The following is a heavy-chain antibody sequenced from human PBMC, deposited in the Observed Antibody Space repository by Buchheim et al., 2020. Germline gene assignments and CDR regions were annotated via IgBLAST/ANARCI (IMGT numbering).Heavy chain of an antibody. CDR2: IYYSGST. D-gene: IGHD6-19*01. V-gene: IGHV4-39*01. Sequence: QLQLQESGPGLVKPSETLSLTCTVSGGSISSSSYYWGWIRQPPGKGLEWIGSIYYSGSTYYNPSLKSRVTISVDPSNNQFSLKLSSVTAADTAVYYCARLLPSGWYYFDYWGQGTL. CDR1: GGSISSSSYY. J-gene: IGHJ4*02. CDR3: ARLLPSGWYYFDY.